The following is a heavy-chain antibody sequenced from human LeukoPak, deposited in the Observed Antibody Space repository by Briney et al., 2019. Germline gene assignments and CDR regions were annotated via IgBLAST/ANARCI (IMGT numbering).Heavy chain of an antibody. V-gene: IGHV3-21*01. J-gene: IGHJ3*02. D-gene: IGHD6-19*01. CDR3: ARGHIYVAGDYDAFDI. CDR2: ISGSSSYI. Sequence: KAGGSLRLSCAASGFTFSSYSMNWVRQAPGKGLEWVSSISGSSSYIYYADSVKGRFTISRDNAKKSLYLQMNTLRAEDTAVYYCARGHIYVAGDYDAFDIWGQGTMVTVSS. CDR1: GFTFSSYS.